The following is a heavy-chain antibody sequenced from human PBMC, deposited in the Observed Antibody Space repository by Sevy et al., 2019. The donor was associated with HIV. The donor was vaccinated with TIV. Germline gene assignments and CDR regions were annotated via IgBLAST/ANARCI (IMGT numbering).Heavy chain of an antibody. CDR1: GGSFTSDY. V-gene: IGHV4-59*08. J-gene: IGHJ4*02. Sequence: SETLSLTCIVSGGSFTSDYWSWIRQPPGKGLEWIGYLYNRGSTTYNPSFKSRVTISVDTSKKQIYPKLNSVTAADTAVYYCARQYSSSFGIDYWGQGTRVTVSS. D-gene: IGHD6-6*01. CDR2: LYNRGST. CDR3: ARQYSSSFGIDY.